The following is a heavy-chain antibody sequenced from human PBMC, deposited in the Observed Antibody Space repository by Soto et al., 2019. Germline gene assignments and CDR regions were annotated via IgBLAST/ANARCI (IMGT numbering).Heavy chain of an antibody. Sequence: PGESLKISCEGSGYSFSTYWIGWVRQTPGEGLEWMGIIYPDESIIRYNPSFEGQVTISADKSISTAYLQWNSLKASDTAIYYCAGHEGSSSAGSYYGMDVWGQGTTVTVSS. V-gene: IGHV5-51*01. J-gene: IGHJ6*02. CDR3: AGHEGSSSAGSYYGMDV. CDR1: GYSFSTYW. CDR2: IYPDESII. D-gene: IGHD6-6*01.